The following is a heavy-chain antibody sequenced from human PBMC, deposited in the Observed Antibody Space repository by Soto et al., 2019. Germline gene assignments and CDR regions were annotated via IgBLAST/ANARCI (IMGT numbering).Heavy chain of an antibody. J-gene: IGHJ3*02. CDR1: GFAFSSYW. D-gene: IGHD3-16*01. CDR3: ARTKGAVAFDI. Sequence: EVQLVESGGGLVQPGGSLRLSCTASGFAFSSYWMSWVRQAPGKGPEWVANVNEDGSETHYVDSMKGSFNISRDNAENSLYLEMNSMRDEETAVYYCARTKGAVAFDIWVQGPMVAASS. V-gene: IGHV3-7*01. CDR2: VNEDGSET.